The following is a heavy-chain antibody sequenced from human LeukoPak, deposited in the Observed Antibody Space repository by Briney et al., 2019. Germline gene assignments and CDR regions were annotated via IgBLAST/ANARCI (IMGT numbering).Heavy chain of an antibody. J-gene: IGHJ3*02. D-gene: IGHD4-17*01. Sequence: GSLRLSCAASGFTVSSNYMSWVRQAPGKGLEWVSVIYSGGSTYYADSVKGRFTISRDNSKNTLYLQMNSLRAEDTAVYYCARGDYGDYVDDAFDIWGQGTMVTVSS. CDR1: GFTVSSNY. V-gene: IGHV3-66*01. CDR3: ARGDYGDYVDDAFDI. CDR2: IYSGGST.